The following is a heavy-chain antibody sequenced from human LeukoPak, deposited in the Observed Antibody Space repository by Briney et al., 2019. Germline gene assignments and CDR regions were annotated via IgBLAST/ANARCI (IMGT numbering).Heavy chain of an antibody. J-gene: IGHJ4*02. Sequence: GGSLRLSCAASGFTFSNYGMHWVRQAPGKGLEWVAFIRYDGSNKYYADSVKGRFTISRDNSKNTLYLQMNSLRAEDTAVYYCAKDRADTYGSGSYPLDYWGQGTLVTVSS. CDR1: GFTFSNYG. CDR3: AKDRADTYGSGSYPLDY. CDR2: IRYDGSNK. V-gene: IGHV3-30*02. D-gene: IGHD1-26*01.